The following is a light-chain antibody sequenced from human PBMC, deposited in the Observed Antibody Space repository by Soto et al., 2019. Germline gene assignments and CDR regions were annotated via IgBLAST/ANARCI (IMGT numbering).Light chain of an antibody. Sequence: QSVLTQPPSVSEAPRQRVTISCSGSSSNIGNNAVNWYQQLPGKAPKLLIYYDDLLPSGVSDRFSGSKSGTSASPAISGLQSEDEADYYCAAWDDSLNGYVFGTGTKVTVL. CDR3: AAWDDSLNGYV. CDR1: SSNIGNNA. V-gene: IGLV1-36*01. J-gene: IGLJ1*01. CDR2: YDD.